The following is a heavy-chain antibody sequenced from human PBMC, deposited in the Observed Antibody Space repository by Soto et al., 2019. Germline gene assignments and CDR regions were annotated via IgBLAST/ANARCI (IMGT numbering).Heavy chain of an antibody. D-gene: IGHD1-26*01. CDR2: INPKTAAT. V-gene: IGHV1-2*02. CDR1: GYTFSDYF. Sequence: QVQLVQSGAEVRKSGASVKVSCKASGYTFSDYFIQWLRQAPGQGLEWVAWINPKTAATNYAKKFQDRVTVTSDTSFSTAYLELTRLRPDDTALYYCARIKWGLDYYSGIDVWGQGTAVSVSS. CDR3: ARIKWGLDYYSGIDV. J-gene: IGHJ6*02.